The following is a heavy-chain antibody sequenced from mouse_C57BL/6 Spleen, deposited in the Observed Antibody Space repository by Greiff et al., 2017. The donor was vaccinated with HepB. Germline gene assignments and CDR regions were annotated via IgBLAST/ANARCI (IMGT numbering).Heavy chain of an antibody. J-gene: IGHJ4*01. CDR3: ARCTTVVAYEDAMDY. D-gene: IGHD1-1*01. V-gene: IGHV1-55*01. Sequence: VQLQQSGAELVKPGASVKMSCKASGYTFTSYWITWVKQRPGQGLEWIGDIYPGSGSTNYNEKFKSKATLTVDTSSSTAYMQLSSLTSEDSAVYYCARCTTVVAYEDAMDYWGQGTSVTVSS. CDR1: GYTFTSYW. CDR2: IYPGSGST.